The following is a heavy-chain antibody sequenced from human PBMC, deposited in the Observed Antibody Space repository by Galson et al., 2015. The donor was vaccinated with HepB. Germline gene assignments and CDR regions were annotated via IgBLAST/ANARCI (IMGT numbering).Heavy chain of an antibody. D-gene: IGHD4-11*01. CDR2: ISYDGSNK. CDR3: SHYSRDAFDI. Sequence: SLRLSCAASGFTFSSYGMHWVRQAPGKGLEWVAVISYDGSNKYYADSVKGRFTISRDNSKNTLYLQMNSLRAEDTAVYYCSHYSRDAFDIWGQGTMVTVSS. J-gene: IGHJ3*02. CDR1: GFTFSSYG. V-gene: IGHV3-30*03.